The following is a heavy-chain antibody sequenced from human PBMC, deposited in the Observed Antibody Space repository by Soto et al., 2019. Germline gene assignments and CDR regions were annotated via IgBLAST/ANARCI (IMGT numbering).Heavy chain of an antibody. V-gene: IGHV3-30*18. D-gene: IGHD2-15*01. CDR3: AKDFWGIRYCSGGSCYDAFDI. Sequence: QVQLVESGGGVVQPGRSLRLSCAASGFTFSSYGMHWVRQAPGKGLEWVAVISYDGSNKYYADSVKGRFTISRDNSKNTLYLQMNSLRAEDTAVYYCAKDFWGIRYCSGGSCYDAFDIWGQGTMVTVSS. CDR1: GFTFSSYG. CDR2: ISYDGSNK. J-gene: IGHJ3*02.